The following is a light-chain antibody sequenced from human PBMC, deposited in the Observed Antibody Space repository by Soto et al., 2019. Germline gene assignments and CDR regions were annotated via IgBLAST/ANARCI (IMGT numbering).Light chain of an antibody. CDR2: SAS. CDR3: QKYSSAPFT. V-gene: IGKV1-27*01. Sequence: DIQMTQSPSSLSASAGDRVTITCRASQGISNYLAWYQQKPGKVPRLLIYSASTLHTGVPSRFSGSGSGTDFTLTISSLQPEDFAVYYCQKYSSAPFTFGPGTKVDIK. J-gene: IGKJ3*01. CDR1: QGISNY.